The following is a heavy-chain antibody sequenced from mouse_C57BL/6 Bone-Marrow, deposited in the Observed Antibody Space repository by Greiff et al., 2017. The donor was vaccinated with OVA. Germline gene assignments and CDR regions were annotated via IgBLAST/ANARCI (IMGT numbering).Heavy chain of an antibody. CDR3: ARSDY. V-gene: IGHV1-76*01. CDR1: GYTFTDYY. J-gene: IGHJ2*01. CDR2: IYPGSGNT. Sequence: VQLQQSGAELVRPGASVKLSCKASGYTFTDYYINWVKQRPGQGLEWIARIYPGSGNTYYNEKFKGKATLTAEKASSTAYMQLSSLTSEDSAVYFCARSDYWGQGTTLTVSS.